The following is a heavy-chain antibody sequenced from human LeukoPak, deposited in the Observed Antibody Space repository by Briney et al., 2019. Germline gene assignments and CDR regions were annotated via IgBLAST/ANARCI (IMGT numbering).Heavy chain of an antibody. V-gene: IGHV4-39*02. CDR3: AREGNDYGDY. CDR2: IYYSGST. Sequence: IPSETLSLTCTVSGGSISSSSYYWGWIRQPPGKGLEWIGSIYYSGSTYYNPSLKSRVTISVDTSKNQFSLKLSSVTAADTAVYYCAREGNDYGDYWGQGTLVTVSS. CDR1: GGSISSSSYY. J-gene: IGHJ4*02.